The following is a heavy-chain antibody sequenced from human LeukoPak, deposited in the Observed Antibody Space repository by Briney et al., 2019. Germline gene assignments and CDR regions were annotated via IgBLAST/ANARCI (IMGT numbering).Heavy chain of an antibody. CDR2: IRGDGTDT. D-gene: IGHD3-10*01. V-gene: IGHV3-74*01. Sequence: GGSLRLSCAASGFSFSNHWMHWVRQAPGKGPLWLSRIRGDGTDTGYADSVKGRFTISRDNAKNTLYLQMNSLTAEDTALYFCARDLILGSGSLDYWGQGTLVTVSS. CDR1: GFSFSNHW. CDR3: ARDLILGSGSLDY. J-gene: IGHJ4*02.